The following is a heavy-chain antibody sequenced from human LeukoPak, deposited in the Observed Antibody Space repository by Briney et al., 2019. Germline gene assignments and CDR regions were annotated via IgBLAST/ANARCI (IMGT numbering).Heavy chain of an antibody. CDR3: ARDRYGSGSYNDY. Sequence: ASVKVSCKASGYTFTGYYMHWVRQAAGQGLEWMGWINPNSGGTNYAQKFQGRVTMTRDTSISTAYMELSRLRSDDTAVYYCARDRYGSGSYNDYWGQGTLVTVSS. J-gene: IGHJ4*02. D-gene: IGHD3-10*01. V-gene: IGHV1-2*02. CDR2: INPNSGGT. CDR1: GYTFTGYY.